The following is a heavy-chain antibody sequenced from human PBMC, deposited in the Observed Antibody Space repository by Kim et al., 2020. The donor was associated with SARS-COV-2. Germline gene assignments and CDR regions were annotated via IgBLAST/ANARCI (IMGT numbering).Heavy chain of an antibody. CDR2: ISNDGSYK. Sequence: GGSLRLSCAASGFTFSSYGMHWVRQAPGKGLEWVAVISNDGSYKYYADSVKGRFTISRDNSKNTLFLQMNSLRAEDTAVYYCAKGTYCSSTSCYAGKVDYSYGMDVWGQGTTVTVSS. J-gene: IGHJ6*02. V-gene: IGHV3-30*18. CDR3: AKGTYCSSTSCYAGKVDYSYGMDV. D-gene: IGHD2-2*01. CDR1: GFTFSSYG.